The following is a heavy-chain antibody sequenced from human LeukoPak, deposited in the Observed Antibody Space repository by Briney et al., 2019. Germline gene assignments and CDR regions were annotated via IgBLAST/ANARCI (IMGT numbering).Heavy chain of an antibody. V-gene: IGHV3-23*01. CDR1: GFTFSNYA. D-gene: IGHD1-26*01. CDR2: ISGSGGST. Sequence: PGGSLRLSCAASGFTFSNYAMSWVRQAPGKGLEWVSDISGSGGSTYHADSVKGRFTISRDNSKNSLYLQMNSLRAEDTAVYYCARGTKWELPIDYWGQGTLVTVSS. J-gene: IGHJ4*02. CDR3: ARGTKWELPIDY.